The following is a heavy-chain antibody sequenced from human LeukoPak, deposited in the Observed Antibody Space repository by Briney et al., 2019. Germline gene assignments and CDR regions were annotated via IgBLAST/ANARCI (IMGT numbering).Heavy chain of an antibody. V-gene: IGHV4-39*01. D-gene: IGHD2-2*01. CDR3: ARLIPNCSSTSCYAYYYYYMDV. Sequence: SETLSLTCTVSGGSISSSSYYWGWIRQPPGKGLEWIESIYYSGRTYYNPSPKSRFTISVDTSKNQFSLKLSSVTAADTAVYYCARLIPNCSSTSCYAYYYYYMDVWGKGTTVTISS. CDR1: GGSISSSSYY. J-gene: IGHJ6*03. CDR2: IYYSGRT.